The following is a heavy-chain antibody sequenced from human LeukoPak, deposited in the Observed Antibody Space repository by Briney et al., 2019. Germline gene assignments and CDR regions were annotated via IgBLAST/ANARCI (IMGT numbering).Heavy chain of an antibody. Sequence: PGGSLRLSRAASGFTFSSYGMHWVRQAPGKGLEWVAVIWYDGSNKYYADSVKGRFTISRDNSKNTLYLQMNSLRAEDTAVYYCAREFKGYCSSSSCPPRFDPWGQGTLVTVSS. CDR3: AREFKGYCSSSSCPPRFDP. CDR1: GFTFSSYG. J-gene: IGHJ5*02. V-gene: IGHV3-33*01. D-gene: IGHD2-2*01. CDR2: IWYDGSNK.